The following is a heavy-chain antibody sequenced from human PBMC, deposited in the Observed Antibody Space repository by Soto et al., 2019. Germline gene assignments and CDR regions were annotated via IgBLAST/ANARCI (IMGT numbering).Heavy chain of an antibody. J-gene: IGHJ5*02. CDR3: ARETLLWFGELSDNPRVA. Sequence: PSETLSLTCTVSGGSISSGDYYWSWIRQPPGMGLEWFGYIYYSGSTYYNPSLKSRVTISVDTTKNQFSLKLSSVTAADTAVYYCARETLLWFGELSDNPRVAWGQGTLVTVSS. D-gene: IGHD3-10*01. CDR2: IYYSGST. CDR1: GGSISSGDYY. V-gene: IGHV4-30-4*01.